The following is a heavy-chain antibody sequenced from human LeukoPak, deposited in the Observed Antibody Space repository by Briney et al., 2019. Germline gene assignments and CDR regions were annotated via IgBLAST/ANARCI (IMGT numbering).Heavy chain of an antibody. CDR1: GGSISSSGYY. CDR3: VRQRHQLPKGYFDY. Sequence: SETLSLTCTVSGGSISSSGYYWGWIRQPPGKGLEWIGSIFYSGTTYYNPSLKSRVTISVDTSKNQFSLKLSSVTAADTAVYYCVRQRHQLPKGYFDYWGQGTLVTVSS. V-gene: IGHV4-39*01. D-gene: IGHD2-2*01. J-gene: IGHJ4*02. CDR2: IFYSGTT.